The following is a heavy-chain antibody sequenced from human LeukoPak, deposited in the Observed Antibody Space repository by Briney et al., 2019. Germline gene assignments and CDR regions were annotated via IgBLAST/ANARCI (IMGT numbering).Heavy chain of an antibody. CDR2: IIPIFGTA. CDR3: ARDPGPFYYGSGSPQPTYYGMDV. V-gene: IGHV1-69*13. J-gene: IGHJ6*02. CDR1: GYTFTSHD. Sequence: APVKVSCKASGYTFTSHDINWVRQAPGQGLEWMGGIIPIFGTANYAQKFQGRVTITADESTSTAYMELSSLRSEDTAVYYCARDPGPFYYGSGSPQPTYYGMDVWGQGTTVTVSS. D-gene: IGHD3-10*01.